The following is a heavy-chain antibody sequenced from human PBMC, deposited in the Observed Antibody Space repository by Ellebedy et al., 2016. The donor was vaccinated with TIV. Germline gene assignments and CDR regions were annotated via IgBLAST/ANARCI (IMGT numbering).Heavy chain of an antibody. CDR1: GFTFSSYG. CDR3: APGGTTKVKKGFAY. Sequence: GESLKISCAASGFTFSSYGMHWVRQAPGKGLEWVANISNDGRSKKHGDSVRGRFTISRDNSKTTLYLQMDSLRDDDTAVYYCAPGGTTKVKKGFAYWGRGTVVTVSS. J-gene: IGHJ4*02. D-gene: IGHD3-16*01. V-gene: IGHV3-30*03. CDR2: ISNDGRSK.